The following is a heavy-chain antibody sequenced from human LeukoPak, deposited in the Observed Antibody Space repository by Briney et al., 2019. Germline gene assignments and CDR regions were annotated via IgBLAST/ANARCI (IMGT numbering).Heavy chain of an antibody. D-gene: IGHD2-2*01. CDR2: IIPIFDTA. CDR1: GGTFSSYS. J-gene: IGHJ4*02. V-gene: IGHV1-69*13. Sequence: GASVKVSCKASGGTFSSYSINWVRQAPGQGLEWMGGIIPIFDTANYAPNFQGRVTITADESTSTAYMELSSLRSEDTAVYYCARAIRYCSSTSCYGLGYWGQGTLVTVSS. CDR3: ARAIRYCSSTSCYGLGY.